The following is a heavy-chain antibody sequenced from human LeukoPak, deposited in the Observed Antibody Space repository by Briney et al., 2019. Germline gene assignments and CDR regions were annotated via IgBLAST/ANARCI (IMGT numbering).Heavy chain of an antibody. CDR1: GGSISSYY. D-gene: IGHD4-17*01. V-gene: IGHV4-59*01. J-gene: IGHJ5*02. CDR3: ARGGTYGDYRWFDP. CDR2: IYYSGST. Sequence: PSETLSLTCTVSGGSISSYYWSWIRQPPGKGLEWIGYIYYSGSTNYNPSLKSQVTISVDTSKNQFSLKLSSVTAADTAVYYCARGGTYGDYRWFDPWGQGTLVTVSS.